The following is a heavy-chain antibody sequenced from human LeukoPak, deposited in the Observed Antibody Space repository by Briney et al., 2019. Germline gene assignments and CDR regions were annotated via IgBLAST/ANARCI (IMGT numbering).Heavy chain of an antibody. CDR2: MNPNSGNT. CDR1: GYTLTSYD. Sequence: ASVKDSCMASGYTLTSYDINGVRQATGQGLEWMGWMNPNSGNTGYAQKCQGRVTMTRNTSISTAYMELSSLRSEDTAVYYCARGRDMGDYWGQGTLVTVSS. V-gene: IGHV1-8*01. D-gene: IGHD3-9*01. CDR3: ARGRDMGDY. J-gene: IGHJ4*02.